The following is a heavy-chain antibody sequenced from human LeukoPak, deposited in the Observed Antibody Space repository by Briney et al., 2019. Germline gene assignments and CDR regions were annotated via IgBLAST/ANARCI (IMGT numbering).Heavy chain of an antibody. CDR3: VRDKGYCSSTSCYGLDY. J-gene: IGHJ4*02. CDR2: IFYTGNT. Sequence: SETLSLTCTVSGGSISNYYWNWIRQPPGKELEWIGSIFYTGNTNYNPSLKSRVTISVDTSRSQFSLKLNSVTAADTAVYYCVRDKGYCSSTSCYGLDYWGQGTLVTVSS. CDR1: GGSISNYY. D-gene: IGHD2-2*01. V-gene: IGHV4-59*12.